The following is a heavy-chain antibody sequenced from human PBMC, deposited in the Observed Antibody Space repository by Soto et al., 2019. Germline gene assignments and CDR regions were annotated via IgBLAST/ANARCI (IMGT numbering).Heavy chain of an antibody. J-gene: IGHJ6*02. CDR2: IYWDGDR. V-gene: IGHV2-5*02. Sequence: QITLKESGPTLVKPTQTLTLTCTFSGFSLSTDGMGVGWIRQPPGKALEWLALIYWDGDRRYSPSLMNRLTIAKDTSKNPVFLTMTKMDPVDTATYYCVHSRCGGDCLRSYSSHYYYGMDIWGQGTTVTVSS. CDR1: GFSLSTDGMG. CDR3: VHSRCGGDCLRSYSSHYYYGMDI. D-gene: IGHD2-21*02.